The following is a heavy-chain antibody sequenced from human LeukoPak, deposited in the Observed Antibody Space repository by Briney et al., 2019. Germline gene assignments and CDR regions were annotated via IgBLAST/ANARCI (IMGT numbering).Heavy chain of an antibody. CDR1: GFTFSSYS. CDR2: ISSSSSYI. Sequence: PGGSLRLSCAASGFTFSSYSMNWVRQAPGKGLEWVSSISSSSSYIYYADSVKGRFTISRDNAKNSLYPQMNSLRAEDTAVYYCARASYDSSGLDYWGQGTLVTVSS. CDR3: ARASYDSSGLDY. J-gene: IGHJ4*02. V-gene: IGHV3-21*01. D-gene: IGHD3-22*01.